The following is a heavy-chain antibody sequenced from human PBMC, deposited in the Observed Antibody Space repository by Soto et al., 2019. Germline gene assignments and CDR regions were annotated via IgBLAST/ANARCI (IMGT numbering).Heavy chain of an antibody. D-gene: IGHD5-12*01. CDR2: ISSDGDTI. CDR1: GFTFHEYA. CDR3: TKGGYDLIYYFGMDV. V-gene: IGHV3-9*01. J-gene: IGHJ6*02. Sequence: EVQLLESGGGWVQPGTSLRVSCAASGFTFHEYAMHWVRQAPGKGLEWVSGISSDGDTITYADSVQGRLTVFRDNAKNSLYLQMNSLRAEDTALYYCTKGGYDLIYYFGMDVWGQGTTVTVSS.